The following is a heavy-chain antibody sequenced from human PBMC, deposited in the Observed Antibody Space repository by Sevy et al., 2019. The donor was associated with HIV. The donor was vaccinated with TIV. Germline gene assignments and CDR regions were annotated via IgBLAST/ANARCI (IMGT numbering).Heavy chain of an antibody. V-gene: IGHV4-39*01. CDR2: IYYSGSA. Sequence: SETLSLTCTVSGGSISSSSYYWGWIRQRPGKGLEWIGSIYYSGSAYYNPSLKSRVTISVDTSKNQFSLKLSSVTAADTAVYYCARQGGGSTADYWGQGTLVTVSS. D-gene: IGHD3-10*01. J-gene: IGHJ4*02. CDR1: GGSISSSSYY. CDR3: ARQGGGSTADY.